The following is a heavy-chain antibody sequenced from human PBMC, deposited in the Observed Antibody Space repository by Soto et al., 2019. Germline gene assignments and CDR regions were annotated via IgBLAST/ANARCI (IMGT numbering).Heavy chain of an antibody. CDR1: GYTFTSYG. D-gene: IGHD2-2*02. CDR3: ARDHCSSTSCYTAVDY. Sequence: VQLVQSGAEVKKPGASVKVSCKTSGYTFTSYGINWVRQAPGQGLEWMGWISAYNGDTNYAQKLQGRVTMTTDTSTTTAYMELRSLTSDDTAVYYCARDHCSSTSCYTAVDYWGQGTLVTVSS. CDR2: ISAYNGDT. J-gene: IGHJ4*02. V-gene: IGHV1-18*04.